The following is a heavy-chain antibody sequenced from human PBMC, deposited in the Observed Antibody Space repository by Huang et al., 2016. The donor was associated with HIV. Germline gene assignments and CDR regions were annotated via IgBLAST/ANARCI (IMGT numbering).Heavy chain of an antibody. V-gene: IGHV4-34*01. CDR1: NGSLSGYY. Sequence: QVQLHQWGAGLLKPSETLSLTCAVYNGSLSGYYWTWIRQSPGKGLEWVGDINQIRRTKYNPSLKSRAMISLDTSKNQFSLKVWSVTAADTAVYYCARGGSYFDFWGQGTLVTV. CDR2: INQIRRT. J-gene: IGHJ4*02. D-gene: IGHD1-1*01. CDR3: ARGGSYFDF.